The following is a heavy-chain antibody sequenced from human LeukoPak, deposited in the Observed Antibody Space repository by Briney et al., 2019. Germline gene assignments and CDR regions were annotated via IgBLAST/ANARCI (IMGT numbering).Heavy chain of an antibody. V-gene: IGHV3-53*01. CDR3: VRERFSAIVEN. CDR2: VYGGGNT. Sequence: GGSLRLSCAASGFTVANDRMSWVRQAPGKGLEWVSTVYGGGNTAYADSVKGRFTNSRDTSKNTLLLQMNSLRAEDTALYFCVRERFSAIVENWGQGALVIVSS. J-gene: IGHJ4*02. D-gene: IGHD5-24*01. CDR1: GFTVANDR.